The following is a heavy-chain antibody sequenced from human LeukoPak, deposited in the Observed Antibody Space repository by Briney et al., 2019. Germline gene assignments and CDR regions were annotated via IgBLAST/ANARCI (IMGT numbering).Heavy chain of an antibody. CDR1: GFTFSSYA. J-gene: IGHJ3*02. D-gene: IGHD3-10*01. CDR2: ISYDGSNK. CDR3: ARETRIWFGEFNDAFDI. Sequence: GGSLRLSCAASGFTFSSYAMHWVRQAPGKGLEWVAVISYDGSNKYYADSVKGRFTISRDNSKNTLYLQMNSLRAEDTAVYYCARETRIWFGEFNDAFDIWGQGTMVTVSS. V-gene: IGHV3-30*04.